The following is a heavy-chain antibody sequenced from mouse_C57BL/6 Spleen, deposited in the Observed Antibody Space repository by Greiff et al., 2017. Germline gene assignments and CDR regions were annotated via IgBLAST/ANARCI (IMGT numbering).Heavy chain of an antibody. J-gene: IGHJ4*01. CDR3: ARSMLHYAMDY. D-gene: IGHD1-1*01. CDR1: GYTFTDYY. CDR2: IYPGSGNT. Sequence: QVQLQQYGAELVRPGASVKLSCKASGYTFTDYYINWVQQRPGQGLEWISRIYPGSGNTYYNEKFKGKATLTAEKSSSTAYMQLSSLTSEDSAVYFCARSMLHYAMDYWGQGTSVTVSS. V-gene: IGHV1-76*01.